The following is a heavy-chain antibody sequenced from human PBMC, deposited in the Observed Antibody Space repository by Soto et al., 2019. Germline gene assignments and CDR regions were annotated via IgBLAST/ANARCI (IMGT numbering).Heavy chain of an antibody. CDR2: IIPIFGTA. CDR3: ARSPRKSYDGQHDPYAFDI. J-gene: IGHJ3*02. CDR1: GGTFSSYA. V-gene: IGHV1-69*13. Sequence: SVKVSCKASGGTFSSYAISWVRQAPGQGLEWMGGIIPIFGTANYAQKFQGRVTITADESTSTAYMELSSLRSEDTAVYYCARSPRKSYDGQHDPYAFDIWGQGTMVNVSS. D-gene: IGHD3-16*01.